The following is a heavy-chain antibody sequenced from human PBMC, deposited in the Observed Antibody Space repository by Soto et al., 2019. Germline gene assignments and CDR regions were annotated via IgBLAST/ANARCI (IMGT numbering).Heavy chain of an antibody. CDR3: ARGPSSLTRFDY. J-gene: IGHJ4*02. CDR1: GFTFSSYA. Sequence: GGSLRLSCAASGFTFSSYAMHWVRQAPGKGLEWVAVISYDGSNKYYADSVKGRFTISRDNSKDTLYLQMNSLRAEDTAVYYCARGPSSLTRFDYWGQGTLVTVSS. CDR2: ISYDGSNK. V-gene: IGHV3-30-3*01. D-gene: IGHD2-2*01.